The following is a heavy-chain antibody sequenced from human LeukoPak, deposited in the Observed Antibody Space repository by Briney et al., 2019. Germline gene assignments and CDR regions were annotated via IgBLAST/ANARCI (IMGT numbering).Heavy chain of an antibody. D-gene: IGHD3-22*01. CDR2: ISYDGSNK. CDR1: GFTFSSYA. J-gene: IGHJ4*02. V-gene: IGHV3-30*04. Sequence: GGSLRLSCAASGFTFSSYAMHWVRQAPGKGLEWVAVISYDGSNKYYADSVKGRFTISRDNSKNTLYLQMNSLRAEDTAVYYCARGPRFAIRMIVVVTKGHFDYWGQGTLVTVSS. CDR3: ARGPRFAIRMIVVVTKGHFDY.